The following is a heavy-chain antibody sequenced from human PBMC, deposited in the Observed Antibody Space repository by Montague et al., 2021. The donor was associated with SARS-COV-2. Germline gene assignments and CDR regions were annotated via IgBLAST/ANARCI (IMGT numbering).Heavy chain of an antibody. CDR2: IHHGGST. D-gene: IGHD3-10*01. V-gene: IGHV4-34*01. Sequence: SETLSLTCAVHGGSFSTYSWNWIRQPPGKGLEWIGEIHHGGSTNYNPSLKSRVTISADTSKNQFSLKLTSVAAADTAVYYCARLGDGVVPSPILGVGPYYSYYDGDVWGQGTTVTVSS. J-gene: IGHJ6*02. CDR1: GGSFSTYS. CDR3: ARLGDGVVPSPILGVGPYYSYYDGDV.